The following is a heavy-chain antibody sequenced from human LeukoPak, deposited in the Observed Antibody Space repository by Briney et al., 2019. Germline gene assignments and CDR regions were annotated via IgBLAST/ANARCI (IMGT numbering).Heavy chain of an antibody. J-gene: IGHJ3*01. CDR2: INNDGGGT. Sequence: GGSLRLSCTASGFTFSNYWIHWVRHPPGKGLVWVSRINNDGGGTIYADSVRGRFTISRDNAKNMLYLQMNRLGVEDTALYYCARGGYNHAFDLWGQGTVVTVSS. CDR3: ARGGYNHAFDL. V-gene: IGHV3-74*01. D-gene: IGHD5-24*01. CDR1: GFTFSNYW.